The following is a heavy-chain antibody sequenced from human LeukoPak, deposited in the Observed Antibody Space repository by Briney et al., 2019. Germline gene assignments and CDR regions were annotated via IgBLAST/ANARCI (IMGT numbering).Heavy chain of an antibody. J-gene: IGHJ1*01. CDR1: GYTFTNYG. CDR3: ARDKAVTTELTEYFHH. CDR2: ISGYNGYT. V-gene: IGHV1-18*01. Sequence: ASVKVSCKASGYTFTNYGVSWVRQAPGQGLEWMGWISGYNGYTNYAQKFQFRVTMTTDTSTSTAYMELRSLTSDDTAVYYCARDKAVTTELTEYFHHWGQGTLVTVSS. D-gene: IGHD4-11*01.